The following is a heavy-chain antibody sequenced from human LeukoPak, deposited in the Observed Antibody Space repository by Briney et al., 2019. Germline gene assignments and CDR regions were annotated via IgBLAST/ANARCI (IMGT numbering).Heavy chain of an antibody. CDR3: ARAPPPPVNYYYNYMDV. J-gene: IGHJ6*03. CDR1: GGSFSGYY. CDR2: INHSGST. Sequence: TSETLSLTCAVYGGSFSGYYWSWIRQPPGKGLEWIGEINHSGSTNYNPSLKSRVTISVDTSKNQFPLKLSSVTAADTAVYYCARAPPPPVNYYYNYMDVWGKGTTVTVSS. V-gene: IGHV4-34*01.